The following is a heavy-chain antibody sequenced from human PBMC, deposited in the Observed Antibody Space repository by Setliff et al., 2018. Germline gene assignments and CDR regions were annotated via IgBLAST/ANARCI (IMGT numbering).Heavy chain of an antibody. CDR3: ARGPYGSGRYGWLDY. CDR2: INPSGGSK. Sequence: SVKVSCQPSGHTFTSYFIHWVRQAPRPGLEWMGIINPSGGSKSYAQKYQGRVTMTRDPSTRTVYMELRRMRCEDTAMYYCARGPYGSGRYGWLDYWGQGTQVTVSS. J-gene: IGHJ4*02. D-gene: IGHD3-10*01. CDR1: GHTFTSYF. V-gene: IGHV1-46*01.